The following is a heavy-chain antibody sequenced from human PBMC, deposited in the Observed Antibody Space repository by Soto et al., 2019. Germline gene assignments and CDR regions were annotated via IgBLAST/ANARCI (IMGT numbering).Heavy chain of an antibody. CDR3: ARVLGYYDFWSAEGRYYYMDV. CDR1: GYTFTSYY. Sequence: ASVKVSCKASGYTFTSYYMHWVRQAPGQGLEWMGIINPSGGSTSYAQKFQGRVTMTRDTSTSTVYMELSSLGSEDTAVYYCARVLGYYDFWSAEGRYYYMDVWGKGIMVTVSS. CDR2: INPSGGST. V-gene: IGHV1-46*03. D-gene: IGHD3-3*01. J-gene: IGHJ6*03.